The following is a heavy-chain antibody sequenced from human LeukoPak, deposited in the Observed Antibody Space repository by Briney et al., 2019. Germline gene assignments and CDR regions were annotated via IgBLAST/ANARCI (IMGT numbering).Heavy chain of an antibody. J-gene: IGHJ3*02. V-gene: IGHV4-30-4*01. CDR2: IYYSGST. D-gene: IGHD3-16*02. CDR3: AGVDDYVWGSYRPPRAFDI. CDR1: GGSISSGDYY. Sequence: SETLSLTCTVSGGSISSGDYYWSWIRQPPGKGLEWIGYIYYSGSTYYNPSLKSRVTISVDTSKNQFSLKLSSVTAADTAVYYCAGVDDYVWGSYRPPRAFDIWGQGTMVTVSS.